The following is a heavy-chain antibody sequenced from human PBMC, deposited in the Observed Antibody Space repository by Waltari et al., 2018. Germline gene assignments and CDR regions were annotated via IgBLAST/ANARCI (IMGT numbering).Heavy chain of an antibody. CDR1: GFTFSSYA. CDR2: ISGSGGST. J-gene: IGHJ5*02. Sequence: EVQLVESGGGLVQPGGSLRLSCAASGFTFSSYAMSWVRQAPGKGLEWVSAISGSGGSTYYADSVKGRFTISRDNSKNTLYLQMNSLRAEDTAVYYCAKDSKIAAAGTPDWFDPWGQGTLVTVSS. CDR3: AKDSKIAAAGTPDWFDP. V-gene: IGHV3-23*04. D-gene: IGHD6-13*01.